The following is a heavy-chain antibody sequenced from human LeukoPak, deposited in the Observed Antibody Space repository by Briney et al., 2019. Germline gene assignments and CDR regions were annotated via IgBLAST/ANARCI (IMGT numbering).Heavy chain of an antibody. J-gene: IGHJ5*02. Sequence: SETLSLTCTVFGGSISSYYWSWIRQPPGKGLEWIGEINHSGSTNYNPSLKSRVTISVDTSKNQFSLKLSSVTAADTAVYYCASRYCSGGSCYSNWFDPWGQGTLVTVSS. D-gene: IGHD2-15*01. CDR2: INHSGST. CDR3: ASRYCSGGSCYSNWFDP. V-gene: IGHV4-34*01. CDR1: GGSISSYY.